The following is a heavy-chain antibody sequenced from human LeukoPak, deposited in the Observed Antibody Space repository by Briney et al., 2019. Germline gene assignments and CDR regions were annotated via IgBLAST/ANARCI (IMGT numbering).Heavy chain of an antibody. CDR2: ISYDGSNK. D-gene: IGHD2-15*01. CDR3: ARVGADCSGDRCYWTYDAFDI. J-gene: IGHJ3*02. Sequence: GGSLRLSCAASGFTFSSYAMDWVRQAPGKGLEWVAVISYDGSNKYYADSVKGRFTISRDNAKNSLYLQMNSLRAEDTAVYYCARVGADCSGDRCYWTYDAFDIWGQGTMVTVSS. V-gene: IGHV3-30*04. CDR1: GFTFSSYA.